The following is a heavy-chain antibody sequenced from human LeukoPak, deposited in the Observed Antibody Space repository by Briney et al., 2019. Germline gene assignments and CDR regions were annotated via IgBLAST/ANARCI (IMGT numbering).Heavy chain of an antibody. Sequence: ASVKVSCKASGYTFTGYYMHWVRQAPGQGLEWMGWINPNSGGTNYAQKFQGRVTMTRDTSISTVYMELSRLRSDDTAVYYCARSPYYYGSGSYYLEGYFDYWGQGTLVTVSS. J-gene: IGHJ4*02. V-gene: IGHV1-2*02. CDR1: GYTFTGYY. D-gene: IGHD3-10*01. CDR2: INPNSGGT. CDR3: ARSPYYYGSGSYYLEGYFDY.